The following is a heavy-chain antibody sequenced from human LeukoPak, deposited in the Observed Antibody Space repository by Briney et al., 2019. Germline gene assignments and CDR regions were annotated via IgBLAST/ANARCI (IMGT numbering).Heavy chain of an antibody. CDR2: IYTSGSA. CDR3: AREIGRDGYNRSFDY. J-gene: IGHJ4*02. V-gene: IGHV4-4*07. Sequence: RTSETLSLTCTVSGGSIISYYWSWIRQPAGKGLECLGRIYTSGSANSSPSLKGRVTMSVDASKNQFSLTLSSVTAADTAVYYCAREIGRDGYNRSFDYWGQGTLVTVSS. D-gene: IGHD5-24*01. CDR1: GGSIISYY.